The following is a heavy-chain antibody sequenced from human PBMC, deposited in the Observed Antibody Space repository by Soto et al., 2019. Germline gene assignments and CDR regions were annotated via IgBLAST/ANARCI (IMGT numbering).Heavy chain of an antibody. V-gene: IGHV3-74*01. CDR3: ARSGNYLDFNY. CDR2: IKSDGSST. D-gene: IGHD3-10*01. Sequence: GGSLRLSCAASGFTFSSYWMHWVRQAPGKGLVWVSHIKSDGSSTNYADSVKGRFTISRDNAKNTLYLQMNSLRAEDTALYYCARSGNYLDFNYWVQGTVVTVSS. J-gene: IGHJ4*02. CDR1: GFTFSSYW.